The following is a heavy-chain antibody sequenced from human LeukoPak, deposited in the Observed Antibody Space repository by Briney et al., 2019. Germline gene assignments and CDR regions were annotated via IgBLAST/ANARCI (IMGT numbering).Heavy chain of an antibody. V-gene: IGHV3-48*03. J-gene: IGHJ4*02. D-gene: IGHD3-22*01. CDR1: GFTFSNYE. CDR2: ISTFGGTI. CDR3: AREGVGLFPDY. Sequence: GGSLRLSCEASGFTFSNYEMSWVRQAPGKGLEWVAYISTFGGTIYYADSVKGRFTVSRDNAKNSLYLQLNSLRGEDTAVYYCAREGVGLFPDYWGQGTLVTVSS.